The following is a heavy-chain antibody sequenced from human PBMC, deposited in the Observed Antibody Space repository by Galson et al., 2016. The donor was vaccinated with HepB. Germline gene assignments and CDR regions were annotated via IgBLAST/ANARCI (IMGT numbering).Heavy chain of an antibody. CDR2: IYPHDSDT. CDR1: GYTFSTDW. D-gene: IGHD4/OR15-4a*01. V-gene: IGHV5-51*01. Sequence: QSGAEVTKPGESLKISCKGSGYTFSTDWIGWVRQLPGKGLEWMGVIYPHDSDTRYSPSFQGQVTISADKSVSTAYLQWSSLKASDTAMYFCARRGGATYGDWGQGTLVTVSS. CDR3: ARRGGATYGD. J-gene: IGHJ4*02.